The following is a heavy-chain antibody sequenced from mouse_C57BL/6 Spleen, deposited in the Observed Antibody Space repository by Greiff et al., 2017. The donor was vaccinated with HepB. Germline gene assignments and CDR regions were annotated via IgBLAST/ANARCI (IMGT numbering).Heavy chain of an antibody. D-gene: IGHD4-1*01. J-gene: IGHJ2*01. CDR3: ARELGRGY. CDR1: GYTFTSYW. Sequence: VQLQQSGAELVKPGASVKLSCKASGYTFTSYWMQWVKQRPGQGLEWIGEIDPSDSYTNYNQKFKGKATLTVDTSSSTAYMKLSSLTSEDSAVYYCARELGRGYWGQGTTLTVSS. V-gene: IGHV1-50*01. CDR2: IDPSDSYT.